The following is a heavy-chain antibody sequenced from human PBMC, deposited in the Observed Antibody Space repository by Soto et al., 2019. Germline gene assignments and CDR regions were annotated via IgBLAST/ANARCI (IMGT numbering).Heavy chain of an antibody. J-gene: IGHJ6*02. CDR3: AVWGAREVTFFEMDV. CDR1: GGTFSSYA. Sequence: GASVKVSCKASGGTFSSYAISWLRQAPGQGLEWMGGIIPIFGTANYAQKFQGRVTITADESTSTAYMELSSLRSEDTAVYYCAVWGAREVTFFEMDVWGQGTTVTVSS. CDR2: IIPIFGTA. D-gene: IGHD3-10*01. V-gene: IGHV1-69*13.